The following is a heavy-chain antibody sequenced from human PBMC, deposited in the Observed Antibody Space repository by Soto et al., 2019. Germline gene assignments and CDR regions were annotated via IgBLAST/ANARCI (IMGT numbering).Heavy chain of an antibody. CDR1: GGTFSIYA. J-gene: IGHJ6*02. V-gene: IGHV1-69*13. Sequence: GPQLKVSCKSSGGTFSIYAINWVLQAPGQGLEWMGGIIPIFGTANYAQKFQGRVTITAEESTSTAYMELSSLRSEDTAVYYCARVSILPHYYYYGMDVWGQGSTVTVSS. CDR3: ARVSILPHYYYYGMDV. CDR2: IIPIFGTA. D-gene: IGHD3-16*02.